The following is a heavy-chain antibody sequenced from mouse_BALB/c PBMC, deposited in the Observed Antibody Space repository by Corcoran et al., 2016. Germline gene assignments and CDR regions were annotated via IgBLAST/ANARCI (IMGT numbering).Heavy chain of an antibody. V-gene: IGHV14-3*02. CDR1: GFNIKDTY. CDR3: ARGGKLRLPYYFDY. J-gene: IGHJ2*01. D-gene: IGHD1-2*01. Sequence: EVQLQQSGAELVKPGASVKLSCTASGFNIKDTYMHWVKQRPEQGLEWIGRIDPANGNTKYDPKFQGKATITADTTSNTAYLHLSSLTSEDTAVYYCARGGKLRLPYYFDYWGQGTTLTVSS. CDR2: IDPANGNT.